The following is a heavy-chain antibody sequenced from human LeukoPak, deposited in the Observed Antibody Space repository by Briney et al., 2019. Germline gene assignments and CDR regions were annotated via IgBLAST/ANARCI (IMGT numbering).Heavy chain of an antibody. V-gene: IGHV1-24*01. CDR3: ATGGSGWYRGGWFDP. CDR2: FDPEDGET. D-gene: IGHD6-19*01. CDR1: GYTLTELS. J-gene: IGHJ5*02. Sequence: ASVKVSCKVSGYTLTELSMHWVRQAPGKGLEWMGGFDPEDGETIYAQKFQGRVTMTEDTSTDTACMELSSLRSEDTAVYYCATGGSGWYRGGWFDPWGQGTLVTVSS.